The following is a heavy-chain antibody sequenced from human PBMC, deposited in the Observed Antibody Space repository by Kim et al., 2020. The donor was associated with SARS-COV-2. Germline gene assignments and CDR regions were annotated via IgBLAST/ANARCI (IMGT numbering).Heavy chain of an antibody. CDR3: MKGGWGSIWDH. CDR1: GFTFTGYA. J-gene: IGHJ4*02. V-gene: IGHV3-23*01. D-gene: IGHD2-21*01. Sequence: GGSLRLSCTTSGFTFTGYAMSWVRQAPGKGLEWVSSIDGSDGTTYYVDSVKGRFTISRDNSKNTLYLQMSTLRAEDTAGYYCMKGGWGSIWDHWGKGTLV. CDR2: IDGSDGTT.